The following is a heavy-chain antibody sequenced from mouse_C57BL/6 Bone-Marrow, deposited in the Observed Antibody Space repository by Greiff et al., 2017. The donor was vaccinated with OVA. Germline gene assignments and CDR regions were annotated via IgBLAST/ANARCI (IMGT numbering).Heavy chain of an antibody. Sequence: DVKLVESGGGLVKPGGSLKLSCAASGFTFSSYTMSWVRQTPEKRLEWVATISGGGGNTYYPDSVKGRFTISRDNAKNTLYLQMSSLRSEDTALYYCARTGTLAMDYWGQGTSVTVSS. CDR3: ARTGTLAMDY. D-gene: IGHD4-1*01. J-gene: IGHJ4*01. CDR1: GFTFSSYT. V-gene: IGHV5-9*01. CDR2: ISGGGGNT.